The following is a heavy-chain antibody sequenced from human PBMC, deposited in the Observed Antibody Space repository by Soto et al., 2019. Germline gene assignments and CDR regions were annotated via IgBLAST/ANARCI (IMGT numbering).Heavy chain of an antibody. D-gene: IGHD6-19*01. CDR3: ARHKEAVAGTEVLGSWFDP. V-gene: IGHV3-30-3*01. CDR1: GFTFSSYA. CDR2: ISYDGSNK. Sequence: QVQLVESGGGVVQPGRSLRLSCAASGFTFSSYAMHWVRQAPGKGLEWVAVISYDGSNKYYADSVKGRFTISRDNSKNTLYMQMNSRRAEDTAVYYCARHKEAVAGTEVLGSWFDPWGQGTLVTVS. J-gene: IGHJ5*02.